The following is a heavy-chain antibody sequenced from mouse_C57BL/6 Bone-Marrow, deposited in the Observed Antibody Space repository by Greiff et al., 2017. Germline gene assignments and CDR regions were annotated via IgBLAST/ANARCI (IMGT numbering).Heavy chain of an antibody. J-gene: IGHJ3*01. CDR3: ARDYGSSPAY. Sequence: VQLQQSGAELVRPGTSVKVSCKASGYAFTNYLLEWVKLRPGQGLEWIGVINPGSGGTNYNEQFKGKATLTADKSSSTAYMQLSSLTSEDSAVYFCARDYGSSPAYWGQGTLVTVSA. V-gene: IGHV1-54*01. CDR1: GYAFTNYL. CDR2: INPGSGGT. D-gene: IGHD1-1*01.